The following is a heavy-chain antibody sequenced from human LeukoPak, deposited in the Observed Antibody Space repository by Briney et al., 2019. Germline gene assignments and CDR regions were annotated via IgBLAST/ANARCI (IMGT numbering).Heavy chain of an antibody. Sequence: GGSLRLSCAASGFTFSSYAMSWVRQAPGKGLEWVAFIRYDGSNKYYADSVKGRFTISRDNSKNTLYLQMNSLRAEDTAVYYCAILRGDCSSTSCYTFYYFDYWSQGTLVTVSS. J-gene: IGHJ4*02. CDR3: AILRGDCSSTSCYTFYYFDY. CDR1: GFTFSSYA. D-gene: IGHD2-2*02. V-gene: IGHV3-30*02. CDR2: IRYDGSNK.